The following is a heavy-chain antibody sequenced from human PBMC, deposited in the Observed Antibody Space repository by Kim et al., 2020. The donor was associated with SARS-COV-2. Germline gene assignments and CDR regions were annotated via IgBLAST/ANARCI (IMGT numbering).Heavy chain of an antibody. J-gene: IGHJ6*02. Sequence: STSYAQKFQGRVTMTRDTSTSTVYMELSSLRSEDTAVYYCASYSSYGMDVWGQGTTVTVSS. V-gene: IGHV1-46*01. D-gene: IGHD5-18*01. CDR2: ST. CDR3: ASYSSYGMDV.